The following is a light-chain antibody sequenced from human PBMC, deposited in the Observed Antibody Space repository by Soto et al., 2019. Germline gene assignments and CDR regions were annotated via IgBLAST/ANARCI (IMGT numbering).Light chain of an antibody. CDR3: LQQNSYSRP. J-gene: IGKJ1*01. V-gene: IGKV1-17*01. CDR1: QGIRND. CDR2: AAS. Sequence: IPLAHSPSPLYASVGVRNTITXRASQGIRNDLGWYQQKPGKAPKCLIYAASSLQSGVPSRFSGSGSGTEFTLTISSLQPEDFATYYCLQQNSYSRPLGQGTKVDI.